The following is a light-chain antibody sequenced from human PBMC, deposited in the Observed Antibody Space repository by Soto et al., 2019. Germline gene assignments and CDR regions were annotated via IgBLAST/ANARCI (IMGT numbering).Light chain of an antibody. CDR2: GAS. Sequence: IVLTQSPGTLSLSPGERATLSCRASQSVSSSFLAWYQQKPGQAPTLLINGASSRATGIPDRFSGSGSGTDFTLTISRLEPEDFAVYYCQQYRGSPWTFGQGTKVEI. CDR3: QQYRGSPWT. J-gene: IGKJ1*01. V-gene: IGKV3-20*01. CDR1: QSVSSSF.